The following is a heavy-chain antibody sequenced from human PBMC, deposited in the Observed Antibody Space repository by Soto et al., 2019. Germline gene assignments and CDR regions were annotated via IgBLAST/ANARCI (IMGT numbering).Heavy chain of an antibody. CDR2: INHSGST. D-gene: IGHD4-17*01. J-gene: IGHJ4*02. V-gene: IGHV4-34*01. Sequence: SETLSLTCAVYGGSFSGYYWSWIRQPPEKELEWIGEINHSGSTNYNPPLKSRVNISVDTSKNQFSLKLSSVTAADTAVYYCARDPDKDYGDYVRFDYWGQGTLVTVSS. CDR1: GGSFSGYY. CDR3: ARDPDKDYGDYVRFDY.